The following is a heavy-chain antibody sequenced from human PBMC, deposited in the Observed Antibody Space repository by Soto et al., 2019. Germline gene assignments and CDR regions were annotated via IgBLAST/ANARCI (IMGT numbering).Heavy chain of an antibody. V-gene: IGHV3-30*18. Sequence: QVQLVESGGXXVQPGRSLRLSCAASGFTFSSYGMNWVRQAPGKGLEWVAVVSYDEITKYYADSVKGRFTISRDNSKNTVYLQMNSLRPEDTAVYYCAKPLGLLRRAMAQGSDYWGQGTLVTVSS. D-gene: IGHD5-18*01. J-gene: IGHJ4*02. CDR1: GFTFSSYG. CDR3: AKPLGLLRRAMAQGSDY. CDR2: VSYDEITK.